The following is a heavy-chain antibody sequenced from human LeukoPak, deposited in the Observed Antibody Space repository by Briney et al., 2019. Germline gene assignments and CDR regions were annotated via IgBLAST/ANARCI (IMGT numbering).Heavy chain of an antibody. D-gene: IGHD3-22*01. V-gene: IGHV4-4*07. J-gene: IGHJ3*02. CDR3: ARDLMIVAAYDAFDI. Sequence: SETLSLTCTVSGGSISSYYWSWIRQPAGKGLEWIGRIYTSGSTNYNPSLKSRVTMSVDTSKNQFSLKLSSVTAADTAVYYCARDLMIVAAYDAFDIWGQGTMVTVSS. CDR1: GGSISSYY. CDR2: IYTSGST.